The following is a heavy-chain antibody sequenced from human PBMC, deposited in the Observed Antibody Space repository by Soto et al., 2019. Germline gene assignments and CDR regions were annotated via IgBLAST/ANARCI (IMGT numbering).Heavy chain of an antibody. CDR1: GGSISTVDYW. CDR3: ARGPSGDKVDS. CDR2: IYDGGRT. J-gene: IGHJ4*02. V-gene: IGHV4-30-4*01. Sequence: QVQLQESGPGLVKPSQTLSLTCTVSGGSISTVDYWWSWIRQSPDMGLEWIGHIYDGGRTYNNPSLESRVTMSVDTAKSQRSLTLSSVSAAETAVYYCARGPSGDKVDSWGQGTMVTVSS. D-gene: IGHD7-27*01.